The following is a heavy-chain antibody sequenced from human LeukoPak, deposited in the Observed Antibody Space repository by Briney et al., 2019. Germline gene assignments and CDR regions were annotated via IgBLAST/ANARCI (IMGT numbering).Heavy chain of an antibody. D-gene: IGHD3-22*01. J-gene: IGHJ3*02. CDR1: RITFSSHW. CDR3: ARVLYDSSGYCGEAFDI. Sequence: GGSLRLSCEASRITFSSHWMSRVRQAPGKGLEWVANIKQDGSEIYYVNSVKGRFTISRDNAKNSLYLQMNSLRAEDTAVYYCARVLYDSSGYCGEAFDIWGQGTMVTVSS. CDR2: IKQDGSEI. V-gene: IGHV3-7*04.